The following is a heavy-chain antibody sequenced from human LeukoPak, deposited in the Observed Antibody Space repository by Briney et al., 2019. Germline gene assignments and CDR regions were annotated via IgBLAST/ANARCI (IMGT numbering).Heavy chain of an antibody. J-gene: IGHJ6*02. CDR2: INPNSGGT. CDR3: ASNSYSGPYYYYGMDV. D-gene: IGHD1-26*01. Sequence: ASVKVSCKASGYTFTGYYMHWVRQAPGQGLEWMGRINPNSGGTNYARKFQGRVTMTRDTSISTAYMELSSLRSEDTAVYYCASNSYSGPYYYYGMDVWGQGTTVTVSS. V-gene: IGHV1-2*06. CDR1: GYTFTGYY.